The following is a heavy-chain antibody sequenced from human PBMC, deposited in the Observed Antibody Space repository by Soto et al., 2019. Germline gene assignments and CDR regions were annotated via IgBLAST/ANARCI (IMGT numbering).Heavy chain of an antibody. CDR1: GYTLTELS. J-gene: IGHJ4*02. Sequence: QVQLVQSGAEVKKPGASVKVSCKVSGYTLTELSMHWVRQAPGKGLEWMGGFDPEDGETIYAQKFQGRVTMTEDTSTDTAYMELSSLRSEDTAVYYCATDPAGYYDSSGSPGDWGQGTLVTVSS. CDR3: ATDPAGYYDSSGSPGD. V-gene: IGHV1-24*01. D-gene: IGHD3-22*01. CDR2: FDPEDGET.